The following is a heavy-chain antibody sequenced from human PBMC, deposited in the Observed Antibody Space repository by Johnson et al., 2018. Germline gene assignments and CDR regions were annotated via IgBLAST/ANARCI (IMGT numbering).Heavy chain of an antibody. D-gene: IGHD1-1*01. J-gene: IGHJ6*02. CDR2: IYYSGNT. V-gene: IGHV4-31*03. Sequence: QVQLQESGPGLVKPSQTLSLTCTVSGGSIRTDGYYWSWIRQHPGKGLEWIGYIYYSGNTYYNPSLKSRVTISVDTSKNQFSLKLSSVTAADTAVYYCARVRTYYFYGMDVWGQGTTVTVSS. CDR1: GGSIRTDGYY. CDR3: ARVRTYYFYGMDV.